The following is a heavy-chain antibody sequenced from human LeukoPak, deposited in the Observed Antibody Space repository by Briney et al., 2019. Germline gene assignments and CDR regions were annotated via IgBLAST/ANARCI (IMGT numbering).Heavy chain of an antibody. J-gene: IGHJ3*02. D-gene: IGHD2-21*02. Sequence: PGGSLRLSCAASGFTFSSYSMNWVRQAPGKGLEWVSSISSSSYIYYADSVKGRFTISRDNAKNSLYLQMNSLRAEDTAVYYCARGVVVTANDAFDIWGQGTMVTVSS. CDR1: GFTFSSYS. CDR2: ISSSSYI. CDR3: ARGVVVTANDAFDI. V-gene: IGHV3-21*01.